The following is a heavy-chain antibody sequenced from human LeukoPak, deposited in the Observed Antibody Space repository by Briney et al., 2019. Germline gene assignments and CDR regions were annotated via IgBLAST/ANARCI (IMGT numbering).Heavy chain of an antibody. D-gene: IGHD4-17*01. CDR1: GDSLSTPQYY. V-gene: IGHV4-39*01. CDR2: AYYGGSL. J-gene: IGHJ4*02. CDR3: AGHVTPPYTNYGAY. Sequence: SETLSLTCTVSGDSLSTPQYYWGWIRQPPGRGLEWIGSAYYGGSLFYNPSLKSRVTLSVDTSKNQFSLKLSSVTAADTAVYYCAGHVTPPYTNYGAYWGRGTLVTVSS.